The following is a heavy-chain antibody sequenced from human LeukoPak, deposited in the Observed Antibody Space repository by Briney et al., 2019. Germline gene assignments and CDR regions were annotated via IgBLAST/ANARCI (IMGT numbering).Heavy chain of an antibody. CDR3: EKKTAYDILTGSYYYYGMDV. CDR2: IIPIFGTA. J-gene: IGHJ6*02. V-gene: IGHV1-69*13. D-gene: IGHD3-9*01. CDR1: GGTFSSYA. Sequence: ASVKVSCKASGGTFSSYAISWVRQAPGQGLEWMGGIIPIFGTANYAQKFQGRVTITADESTSTAYMELSSLRSEDTAVYYFEKKTAYDILTGSYYYYGMDVWGQGTTVTVSS.